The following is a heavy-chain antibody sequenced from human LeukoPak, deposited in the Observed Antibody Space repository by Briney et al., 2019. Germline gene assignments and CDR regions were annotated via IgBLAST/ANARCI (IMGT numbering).Heavy chain of an antibody. CDR3: ARGPPLRWGGFDY. CDR2: IRSKANSYAT. V-gene: IGHV3-73*01. CDR1: GFTFSGSA. J-gene: IGHJ4*02. Sequence: PGGSLRLSCAASGFTFSGSAMHWVRQASGKGLEWVGRIRSKANSYATAYAASVKGRFTISRDDSKNTAYLQMNSLKTEDTAVYYCARGPPLRWGGFDYWSQGTLVTVSS. D-gene: IGHD4-23*01.